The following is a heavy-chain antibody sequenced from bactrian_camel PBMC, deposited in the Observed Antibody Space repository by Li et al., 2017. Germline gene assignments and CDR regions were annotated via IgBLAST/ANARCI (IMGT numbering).Heavy chain of an antibody. CDR3: RRQ. CDR2: IRADGTP. D-gene: IGHD4*01. CDR1: GHIFSSCG. V-gene: IGHV3S9*01. Sequence: HVQLVESGGGSVQAGGSLKLSCASSGHIFSSCGMGWYRQAPGKEVEWVSSIRADGTPYVATALKDRFTTSRDNAKDTLYLQMNSLKIEDTAVYYMRRQPGPGDPGHRL. J-gene: IGHJ4*01.